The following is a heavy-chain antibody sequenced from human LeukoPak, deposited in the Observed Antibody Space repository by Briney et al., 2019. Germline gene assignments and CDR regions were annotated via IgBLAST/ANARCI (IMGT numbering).Heavy chain of an antibody. D-gene: IGHD6-13*01. CDR2: IYYSGST. J-gene: IGHJ4*02. V-gene: IGHV4-39*01. CDR1: GGSISSSSYY. CDR3: ARHGRDYSSSWYRREYYFDY. Sequence: SETLSLTCTVSGGSISSSSYYWGWIRQPPGKGLEWIGSIYYSGSTYYNPSLKSRVTISVDTSKNQISLKLSSVTAADTAVYYCARHGRDYSSSWYRREYYFDYWGQGTLVTVSS.